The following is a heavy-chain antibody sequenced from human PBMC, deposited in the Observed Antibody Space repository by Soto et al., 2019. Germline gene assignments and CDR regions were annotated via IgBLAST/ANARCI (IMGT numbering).Heavy chain of an antibody. Sequence: EVQLVESGGGLVAPGGSLRLSCVASGFTLTTYTMNWVRQAPGTGLEWVSSINGRSNYKYYSDSVKGRFTISRDNAQNSLFLQMSRLGPEDTAVYYCVREDGVVAASSAFDSWGQGTLVTVSS. CDR3: VREDGVVAASSAFDS. D-gene: IGHD1-26*01. V-gene: IGHV3-21*02. J-gene: IGHJ4*02. CDR1: GFTLTTYT. CDR2: INGRSNYK.